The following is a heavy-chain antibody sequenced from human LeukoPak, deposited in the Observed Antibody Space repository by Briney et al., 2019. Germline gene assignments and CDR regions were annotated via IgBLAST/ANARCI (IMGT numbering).Heavy chain of an antibody. D-gene: IGHD3-10*01. Sequence: SETLSLTCAVYGGSFSGYYWSWIRQPPGKGLEWIGEINHSGSTNYNPSLKSRVTISVDTSKNQFSLKLSSVTAADTAVYYCASFVRFGELLVDYWGQGTLVTVSS. CDR1: GGSFSGYY. CDR2: INHSGST. CDR3: ASFVRFGELLVDY. J-gene: IGHJ4*02. V-gene: IGHV4-34*01.